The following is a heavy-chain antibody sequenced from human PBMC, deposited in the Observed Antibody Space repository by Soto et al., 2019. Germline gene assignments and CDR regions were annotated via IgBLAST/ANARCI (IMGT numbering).Heavy chain of an antibody. CDR1: GDTFTFYS. D-gene: IGHD3-10*01. V-gene: IGHV1-69*02. CDR2: INPILSMS. J-gene: IGHJ4*02. CDR3: ASSYGSGYRAFDY. Sequence: QVQLVQSGAEVKRPGSSVKVSCKASGDTFTFYSINWVRQAPGLGLEWMGRINPILSMSNYAQRFTGRVTMTADKSTSTAYRELSSLRSEDTAIYYCASSYGSGYRAFDYWGQGALVTVSS.